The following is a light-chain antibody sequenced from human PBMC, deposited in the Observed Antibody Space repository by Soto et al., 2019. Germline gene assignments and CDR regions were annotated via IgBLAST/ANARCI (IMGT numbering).Light chain of an antibody. CDR2: GVS. V-gene: IGLV2-14*01. CDR3: CSYTSSTNYV. J-gene: IGLJ1*01. Sequence: QSVLTQPASVSGSPGQSITISCTGTTSDVSIYNYVSWYQQHPGKAPKLMIYGVSNRPSGVSNRFSGAKSGHTASLTISGLQVEDEADYYCCSYTSSTNYVLGPGTKVTVL. CDR1: TSDVSIYNY.